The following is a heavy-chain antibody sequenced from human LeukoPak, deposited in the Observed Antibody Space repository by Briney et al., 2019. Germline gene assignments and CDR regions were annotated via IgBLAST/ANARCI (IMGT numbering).Heavy chain of an antibody. D-gene: IGHD2-8*01. CDR1: GFSFSDYG. V-gene: IGHV3-30*02. J-gene: IGHJ5*02. CDR2: MQYDGSVI. CDR3: AQDVPIERVPGVGPGS. Sequence: GGSLRLSCAASGFSFSDYGTHWVRQAPGKGLEWVTFMQYDGSVIFYADSVKGRFTISRDNSKNTVYLQMSRLRTEDTAVYFCAQDVPIERVPGVGPGSWGQGTLVTVSS.